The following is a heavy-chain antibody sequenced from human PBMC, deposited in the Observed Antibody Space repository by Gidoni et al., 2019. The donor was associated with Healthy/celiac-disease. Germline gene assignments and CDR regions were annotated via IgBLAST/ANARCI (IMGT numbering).Heavy chain of an antibody. J-gene: IGHJ6*03. CDR2: IIPIFGTA. CDR1: GGTFSSYA. Sequence: QVQLVQSGAEVKKPGSSVKFSCKASGGTFSSYAISWVRQAPGQGLECMGGIIPIFGTANYAQKFQGRVTITADKSTSTAYMELSSLRSEDTAVYYCARGTITGATPNYYYYYMDVWGKGTTVTVSS. CDR3: ARGTITGATPNYYYYYMDV. V-gene: IGHV1-69*06. D-gene: IGHD1-26*01.